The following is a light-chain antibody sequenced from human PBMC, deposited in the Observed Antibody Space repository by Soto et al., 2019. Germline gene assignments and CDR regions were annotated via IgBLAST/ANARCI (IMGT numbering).Light chain of an antibody. CDR1: QGISSY. CDR3: QQLNSYPWT. CDR2: APS. Sequence: IQLTQSPSSLSASVGDRVTITCRASQGISSYLAWYQQKPGKAPKLLIYAPSTLQSGVPSRFSGSGSGTDFTLTISSLQPEDFATYSCQQLNSYPWTFGQGTKVEIK. J-gene: IGKJ1*01. V-gene: IGKV1-9*01.